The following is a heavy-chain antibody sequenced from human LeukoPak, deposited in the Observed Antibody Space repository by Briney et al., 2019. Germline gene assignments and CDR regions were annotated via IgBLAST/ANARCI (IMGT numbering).Heavy chain of an antibody. CDR1: GGSFSGYY. CDR2: INHSGST. J-gene: IGHJ4*02. V-gene: IGHV4-34*01. Sequence: SETLSLTCAVYGGSFSGYYWSWIRQPPGKGLEWIREINHSGSTNYNPSLKSRVTISVDTSKNQFSLKLSSVTAADTAVYYCGRETIAATGTSVFFDYWGQGTLVTVSS. CDR3: GRETIAATGTSVFFDY. D-gene: IGHD6-13*01.